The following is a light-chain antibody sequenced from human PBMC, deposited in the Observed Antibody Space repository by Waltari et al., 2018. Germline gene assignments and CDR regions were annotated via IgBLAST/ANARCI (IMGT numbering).Light chain of an antibody. CDR1: SSDVGSYDL. J-gene: IGLJ3*02. CDR2: EVT. Sequence: QSALTQPASVSGSPGQSITISCTGTSSDVGSYDLISWFRQHPDKAPKLIIYEVTKRPSGVSNRFSGSKSGNTASLTISGLQAEDEADYYCCSYAGGITYVMFGGGTKLTVL. CDR3: CSYAGGITYVM. V-gene: IGLV2-23*02.